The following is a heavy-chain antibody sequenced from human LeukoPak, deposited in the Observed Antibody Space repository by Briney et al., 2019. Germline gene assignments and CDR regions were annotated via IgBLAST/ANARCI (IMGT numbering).Heavy chain of an antibody. J-gene: IGHJ4*02. CDR2: INHSGST. D-gene: IGHD3-10*01. CDR3: ARGRTTYYYGSGSMGTDY. V-gene: IGHV4-34*01. CDR1: GGSFSGYY. Sequence: PSETLSLTCAVYGGSFSGYYWSWIRQPPGKGLEWIGEINHSGSTNYNPSLKSRVTISVDTSKNQFSLKLSSVTAADTAVYYCARGRTTYYYGSGSMGTDYWGQGTLVTVSS.